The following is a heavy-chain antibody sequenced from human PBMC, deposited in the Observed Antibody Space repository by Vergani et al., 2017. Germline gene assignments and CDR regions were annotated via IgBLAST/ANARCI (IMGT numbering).Heavy chain of an antibody. V-gene: IGHV3-23*04. CDR1: GFTFSSYA. J-gene: IGHJ6*02. Sequence: VQLVESGGGVVQPGRSLRLSCAASGFTFSSYAMSWVRQAPGKGLEWVSAISGSSSTIYYADSVKGRFTISRDNAKNSLYLQMNSLRAEDTALYYCAKDIYDILTSYGMDVWGQGTTVTVSS. CDR2: ISGSSSTI. D-gene: IGHD3-9*01. CDR3: AKDIYDILTSYGMDV.